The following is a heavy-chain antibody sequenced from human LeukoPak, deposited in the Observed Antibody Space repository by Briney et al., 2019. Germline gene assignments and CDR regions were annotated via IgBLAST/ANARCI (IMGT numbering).Heavy chain of an antibody. CDR2: IYPGDSDT. V-gene: IGHV5-51*01. D-gene: IGHD4-17*01. CDR3: ARWRNDYGDYSDAFDI. J-gene: IGHJ3*02. CDR1: GYSFTSYW. Sequence: NPGESLKIPCKGSGYSFTSYWIGWVRQMPGKGLEWMGIIYPGDSDTRYSPSFQGQVTISADKSISAAYLQWSSLKASDTAMYYCARWRNDYGDYSDAFDIWGQGTMVTVSS.